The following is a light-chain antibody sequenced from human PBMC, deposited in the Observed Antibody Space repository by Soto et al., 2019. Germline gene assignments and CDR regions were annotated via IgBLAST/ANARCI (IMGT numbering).Light chain of an antibody. CDR2: DTS. V-gene: IGKV3-20*01. CDR3: QQYGRSPFT. CDR1: QRPSNSH. Sequence: EIVLTQSPGTLSLSPGERATLSCRASQRPSNSHVAWYLLKPGQAPRLLIFDTSSRATGIPDRFSGSVSGTDFTLTISRLEPEDFAVYYCQQYGRSPFTFGPGTKVDIK. J-gene: IGKJ3*01.